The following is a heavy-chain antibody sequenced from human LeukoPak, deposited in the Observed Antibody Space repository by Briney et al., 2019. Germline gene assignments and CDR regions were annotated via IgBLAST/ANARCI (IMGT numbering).Heavy chain of an antibody. CDR1: GFTFSGYS. Sequence: GGSLRLSSAASGFTFSGYSMNWVRQAPGKGLEWVSSITNSSSNIYYADSVKGRFTISRDNAKNSLYLQMNSLRAEDTAVYYCARAEVVVVAATLNYYYYGMDVWGQGTTVTVSS. CDR3: ARAEVVVVAATLNYYYYGMDV. J-gene: IGHJ6*02. CDR2: ITNSSSNI. D-gene: IGHD2-15*01. V-gene: IGHV3-21*01.